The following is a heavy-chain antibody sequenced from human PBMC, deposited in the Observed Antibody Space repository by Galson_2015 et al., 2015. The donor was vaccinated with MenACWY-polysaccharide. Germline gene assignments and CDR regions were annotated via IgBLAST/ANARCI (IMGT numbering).Heavy chain of an antibody. J-gene: IGHJ3*02. Sequence: SLRLSCAASTVTFRGSGMHWVRQAPGKGLEWVAVIQYDAVYKQYLDSVKGRFSVSRDNSKSTLYLEMNNLRAEDTALYYCAREGNRIMSHSFDTWGQGTMVIVSS. V-gene: IGHV3-33*01. CDR1: TVTFRGSG. CDR2: IQYDAVYK. CDR3: AREGNRIMSHSFDT.